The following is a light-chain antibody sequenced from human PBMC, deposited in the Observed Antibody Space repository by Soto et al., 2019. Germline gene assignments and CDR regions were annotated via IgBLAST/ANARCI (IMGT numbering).Light chain of an antibody. V-gene: IGKV3-20*01. Sequence: EIVFTQSPGTLSLSPGDRATLSCRASQRVSNSYLAWYQQKPGQAPRLLIYDASTRAAGVPDRVTGGGSGTDFTLTISALEPEDFALYFCQQYERPPFAFGQGTRLEI. CDR2: DAS. CDR1: QRVSNSY. CDR3: QQYERPPFA. J-gene: IGKJ2*01.